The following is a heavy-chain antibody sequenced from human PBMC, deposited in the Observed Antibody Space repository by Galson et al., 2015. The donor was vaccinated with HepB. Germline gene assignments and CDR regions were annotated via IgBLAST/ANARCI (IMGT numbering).Heavy chain of an antibody. D-gene: IGHD3-10*01. CDR1: GFTFSSYA. CDR3: AKDGWTDYYGSGNFSPDYYYYYGMDV. V-gene: IGHV3-23*01. J-gene: IGHJ6*02. CDR2: ISGSGGST. Sequence: SLRLSCAASGFTFSSYAMSWVRQAPGKGLEWVSAISGSGGSTYYADSVKGRFTISRDNSKNTLYLQMNSLRAEDTAVYYCAKDGWTDYYGSGNFSPDYYYYYGMDVWGQGTTVTVSS.